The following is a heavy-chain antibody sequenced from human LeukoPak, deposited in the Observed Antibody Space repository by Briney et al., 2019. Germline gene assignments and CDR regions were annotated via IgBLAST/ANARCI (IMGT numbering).Heavy chain of an antibody. V-gene: IGHV3-66*01. CDR3: ARESGKRYDILTGYQYYYGMDV. J-gene: IGHJ6*02. D-gene: IGHD3-9*01. CDR2: IYSGGST. Sequence: GGSLRLSCAASGFTVSSNYMSWVRQAPGKGLEWVSVIYSGGSTYDADSVKGRFTISRDNSKNTLYLQMNSLRAEDTAVYYCARESGKRYDILTGYQYYYGMDVWGQGTTVTVSS. CDR1: GFTVSSNY.